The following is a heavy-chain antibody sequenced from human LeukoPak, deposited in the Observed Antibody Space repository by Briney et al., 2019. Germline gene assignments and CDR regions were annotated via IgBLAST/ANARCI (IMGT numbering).Heavy chain of an antibody. Sequence: ASVKASCKASGYTFTSYGISWVRQAPGQGLEWMGWISAYNGNTNYAQKLQGRVTMTTDTSTSTAYMELRSLRSGDTAVYYCARSPGRYGGNSAKVYWGQGTLVTVSS. V-gene: IGHV1-18*01. CDR1: GYTFTSYG. CDR3: ARSPGRYGGNSAKVY. J-gene: IGHJ4*02. CDR2: ISAYNGNT. D-gene: IGHD4-23*01.